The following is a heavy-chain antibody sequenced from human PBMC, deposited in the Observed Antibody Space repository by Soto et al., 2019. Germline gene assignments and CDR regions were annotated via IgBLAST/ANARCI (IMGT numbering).Heavy chain of an antibody. CDR1: GFTFSSYA. J-gene: IGHJ6*02. V-gene: IGHV3-23*01. Sequence: PGGSLRLSCAASGFTFSSYAMSWFRQAPGKGLEWVSAISCSGGSTYYADSVKGRFTISRDNSKNTLYLQMNSLRAEDTAVYYCAKDYSNKIYGMDVWGQGTTVTVSS. D-gene: IGHD4-4*01. CDR2: ISCSGGST. CDR3: AKDYSNKIYGMDV.